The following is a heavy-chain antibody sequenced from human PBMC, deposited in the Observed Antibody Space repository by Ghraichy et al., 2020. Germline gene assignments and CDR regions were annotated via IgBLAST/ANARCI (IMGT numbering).Heavy chain of an antibody. CDR1: GFTFSSYS. CDR2: ISSSSSYI. V-gene: IGHV3-21*01. D-gene: IGHD5-24*01. CDR3: ARVSVRDGGWLQFELVY. J-gene: IGHJ4*02. Sequence: GGSLRLSCAASGFTFSSYSMNWVRQAPGKGLEWVSSISSSSSYIYYADSVKGRFTISRDNAKNSLYLQMNSLRAEDTAVYYCARVSVRDGGWLQFELVYWGQGTLVTVSS.